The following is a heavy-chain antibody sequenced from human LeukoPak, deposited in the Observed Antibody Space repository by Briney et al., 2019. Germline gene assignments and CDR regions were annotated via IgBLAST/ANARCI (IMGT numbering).Heavy chain of an antibody. CDR2: INQDGTEK. V-gene: IGHV3-7*03. J-gene: IGHJ4*02. Sequence: GGSLRLSCAASGFTFSSYWMSWVRQAPGEGLEWVAKINQDGTEKAYVDSVRGRFTISRDNAKNSLFLQMNSLRAEDTAVYYCARVFYGDYSPYFDYWGQGTLVTVSS. CDR3: ARVFYGDYSPYFDY. D-gene: IGHD4-17*01. CDR1: GFTFSSYW.